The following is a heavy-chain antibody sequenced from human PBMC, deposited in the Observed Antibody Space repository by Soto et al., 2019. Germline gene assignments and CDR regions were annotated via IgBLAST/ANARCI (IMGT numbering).Heavy chain of an antibody. CDR1: GYTFSSYH. J-gene: IGHJ4*02. V-gene: IGHV1-18*01. CDR2: ISAYNGNT. CDR3: ARDLTPVDY. Sequence: QIQLVQSGAEVKKPGASVKVSCKASGYTFSSYHITWVRQAPGQGLEWMGWISAYNGNTNYAQNLQGRVTMTTDPSTSPAYMELRSLRSDDTAVYYCARDLTPVDYGGQGTLVTVSS.